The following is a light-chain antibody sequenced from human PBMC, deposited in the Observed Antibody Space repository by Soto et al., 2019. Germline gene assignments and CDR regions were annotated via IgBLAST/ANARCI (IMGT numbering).Light chain of an antibody. CDR1: QSVGSNY. J-gene: IGKJ1*01. Sequence: EIVLTQSPGTLSLSPGERATLSCRASQSVGSNYLAWYQQKPGQAPRLLIYGASSRATGTPDRFSGSGSGTDFTLTISRLEPEDFAVYHCQQYFTAPDTFGQGTKVEIK. V-gene: IGKV3-20*01. CDR3: QQYFTAPDT. CDR2: GAS.